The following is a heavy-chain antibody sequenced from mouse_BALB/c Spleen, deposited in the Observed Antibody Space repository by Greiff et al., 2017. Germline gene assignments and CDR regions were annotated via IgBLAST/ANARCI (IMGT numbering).Heavy chain of an antibody. CDR3: ASLNWDDAMDY. CDR1: GFSLTSYG. V-gene: IGHV2-9*02. J-gene: IGHJ4*01. Sequence: VQLQQSGPGLVAPSQSLSITCTVSGFSLTSYGVHWVRQPPGKGLEWLGVIWAGGSTNYNSALMSRLSISKDNSKSQVFLKMNSLQTDDTAMYYCASLNWDDAMDYWGQGTSVTVSS. D-gene: IGHD4-1*02. CDR2: IWAGGST.